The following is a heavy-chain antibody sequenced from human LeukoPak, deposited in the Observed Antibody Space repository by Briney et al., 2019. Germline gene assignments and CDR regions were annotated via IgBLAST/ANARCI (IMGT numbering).Heavy chain of an antibody. CDR1: GFTFSNAW. Sequence: GGSLRLSCAASGFTFSNAWMSWVRQAPGKGLEWVGRIKSKSDGGTTDYTAPVKGRFTTSRDDSKNTLYLQMNSLKTEDTAIYYCAKDPKYSSNWYELIFDYWGQGTLVTVSS. D-gene: IGHD6-13*01. CDR2: IKSKSDGGTT. V-gene: IGHV3-15*01. J-gene: IGHJ4*02. CDR3: AKDPKYSSNWYELIFDY.